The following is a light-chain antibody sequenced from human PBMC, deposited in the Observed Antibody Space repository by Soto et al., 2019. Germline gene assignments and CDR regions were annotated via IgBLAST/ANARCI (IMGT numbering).Light chain of an antibody. CDR1: QSISSY. CDR2: AAS. Sequence: DIQMTQSSSSLYASVGDRVTITCRASQSISSYLNWYQQKPGKAPKLLIYAASSLQSGVPSRLSGSGSGTEFTLTIRSLQPDDIATYYCQQCHRYLTFGQGTKVDIK. J-gene: IGKJ1*01. V-gene: IGKV1-39*01. CDR3: QQCHRYLT.